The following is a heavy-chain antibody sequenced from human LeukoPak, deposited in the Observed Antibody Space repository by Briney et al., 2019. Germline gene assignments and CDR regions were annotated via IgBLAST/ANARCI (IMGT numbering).Heavy chain of an antibody. CDR1: GFTFTNYN. CDR2: ISSSSSYI. D-gene: IGHD3-22*01. Sequence: GGSLRLSCAASGFTFTNYNMNWVRQAPGKGLEWVSSISSSSSYIYYADSVKGRCTISRDNAKNSLYLQMNSLRAEDTAVYYCARGAHYYYDSSGYSYGDEYWGQGTLVTVSS. V-gene: IGHV3-21*01. CDR3: ARGAHYYYDSSGYSYGDEY. J-gene: IGHJ4*02.